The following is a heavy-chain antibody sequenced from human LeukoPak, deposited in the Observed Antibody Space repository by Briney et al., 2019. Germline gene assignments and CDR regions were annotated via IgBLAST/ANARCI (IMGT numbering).Heavy chain of an antibody. Sequence: KPSETLSLTCTVSGASITNYYWSWIRQSAGKGLEWIGRIYPSGSTHSNPSLKSRVTMSLDTSKNQFSLGLSSVTAADTAVYYCARVRPNWNDGTFDCWGQGTLVTVSS. CDR2: IYPSGST. J-gene: IGHJ4*02. D-gene: IGHD1-1*01. CDR1: GASITNYY. V-gene: IGHV4-4*07. CDR3: ARVRPNWNDGTFDC.